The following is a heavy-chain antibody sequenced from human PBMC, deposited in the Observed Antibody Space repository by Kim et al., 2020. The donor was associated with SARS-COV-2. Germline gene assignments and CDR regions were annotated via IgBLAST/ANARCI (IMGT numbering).Heavy chain of an antibody. CDR3: ARAGLGELSFPPYYFDY. D-gene: IGHD3-16*02. CDR2: INHSGST. V-gene: IGHV4-34*01. CDR1: GGSFSGYY. J-gene: IGHJ4*02. Sequence: SETLSLTCAVYGGSFSGYYWSWIRQPPGKGLEWIGEINHSGSTNYNPSLKSRVTISVDTSKNQFSLKLSSVTAADTAVYYCARAGLGELSFPPYYFDYWGQGTLVTVSS.